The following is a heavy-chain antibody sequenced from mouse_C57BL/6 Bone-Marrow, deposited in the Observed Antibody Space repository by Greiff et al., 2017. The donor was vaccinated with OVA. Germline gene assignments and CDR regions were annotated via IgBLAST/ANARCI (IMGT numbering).Heavy chain of an antibody. V-gene: IGHV14-4*01. J-gene: IGHJ3*01. CDR1: GFNIKDDY. CDR2: IDPENGDT. CDR3: LLAWFAY. Sequence: VHVKQSGAELVRPGASVKLSCTASGFNIKDDYMHWVKQRPEQGLEWIGWIDPENGDTEYASKFQGKATITADTSSNTAYLQLSSLTSEDTAVYYCLLAWFAYWGQGTLVTVSA.